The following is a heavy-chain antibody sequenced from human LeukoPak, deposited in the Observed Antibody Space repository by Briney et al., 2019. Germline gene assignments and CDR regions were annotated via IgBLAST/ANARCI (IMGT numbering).Heavy chain of an antibody. J-gene: IGHJ4*02. CDR3: AKAPEYDFWSGYYPY. V-gene: IGHV3-23*01. CDR2: ISGSGGST. CDR1: GFTVSSNY. D-gene: IGHD3-3*01. Sequence: GGSLRLSCAASGFTVSSNYMSWVRQAPGKGLEWVSAISGSGGSTYYADSVKGRFTISRDNSKNTLYLQMNSLRAEDTAVYYCAKAPEYDFWSGYYPYWGQGTLVTVSS.